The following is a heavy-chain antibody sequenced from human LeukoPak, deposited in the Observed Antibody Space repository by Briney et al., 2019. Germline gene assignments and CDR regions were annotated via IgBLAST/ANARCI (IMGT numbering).Heavy chain of an antibody. V-gene: IGHV3-30*18. D-gene: IGHD1-26*01. J-gene: IGHJ3*02. Sequence: GGSLRLFCAASGFILSSYGMHWVRQAPGKGLEWVAVISYDGSNKYYVDSVKGRFTISRDNSKNTLYLQMNSLRAEDTAVYYCAKDQGGSWTFYIWGQGTMVTVSS. CDR2: ISYDGSNK. CDR3: AKDQGGSWTFYI. CDR1: GFILSSYG.